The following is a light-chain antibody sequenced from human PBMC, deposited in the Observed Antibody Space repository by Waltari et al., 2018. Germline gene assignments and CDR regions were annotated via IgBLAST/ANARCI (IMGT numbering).Light chain of an antibody. CDR2: DVS. CDR3: SSYTGSSTWV. Sequence: QSALTQPASVSGSPGQSITISCAGTSSDIGGYNYVSWYQQHPGKAPKLMIYDVSKRPSGVSNRFSGSKSGNTASLTISGLQAEDEADYFCSSYTGSSTWVFGTGTEVTVL. CDR1: SSDIGGYNY. J-gene: IGLJ1*01. V-gene: IGLV2-14*01.